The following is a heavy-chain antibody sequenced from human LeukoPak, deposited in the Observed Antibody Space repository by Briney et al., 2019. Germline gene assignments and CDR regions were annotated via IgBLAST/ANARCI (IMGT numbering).Heavy chain of an antibody. CDR1: GYTFTSYG. Sequence: AAVKVSCKASGYTFTSYGISWVRQAPGQGLEWMGWISAYNGNTIYAQKLQGRVTMTTDTSTSTAYMELRSLRSDDTAVYYCARDQGWIAAAGLDYWGQGTLVTVSS. V-gene: IGHV1-18*01. CDR2: ISAYNGNT. CDR3: ARDQGWIAAAGLDY. J-gene: IGHJ4*02. D-gene: IGHD6-13*01.